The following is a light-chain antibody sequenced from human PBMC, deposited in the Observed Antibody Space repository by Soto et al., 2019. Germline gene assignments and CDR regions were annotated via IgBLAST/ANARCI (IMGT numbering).Light chain of an antibody. Sequence: LTQPASVSGSPGQSITISCTGTSSDVGGYNYVSWYQQHPGKAPKLMIYEVSNRPSGVSNRFSGSKSGNTASLTISGLQAEDEADYYCSSYTSSSTLEVFGTGTKLTVL. J-gene: IGLJ1*01. CDR2: EVS. CDR3: SSYTSSSTLEV. CDR1: SSDVGGYNY. V-gene: IGLV2-14*01.